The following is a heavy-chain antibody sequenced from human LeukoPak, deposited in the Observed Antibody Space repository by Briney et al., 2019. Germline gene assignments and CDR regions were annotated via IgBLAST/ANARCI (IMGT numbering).Heavy chain of an antibody. D-gene: IGHD6-19*01. CDR1: GFSLSTFT. V-gene: IGHV3-21*01. J-gene: IGHJ4*02. CDR2: ISTSGSFT. Sequence: GGSLRLSCLASGFSLSTFTMNWVRQGPGKGLEWVSLISTSGSFTHYTESIKGRFTISRDNSKNTLYLQMNSLRAEDTAVYYCAKDYSSGWSGDVWGQGTLVTVSS. CDR3: AKDYSSGWSGDV.